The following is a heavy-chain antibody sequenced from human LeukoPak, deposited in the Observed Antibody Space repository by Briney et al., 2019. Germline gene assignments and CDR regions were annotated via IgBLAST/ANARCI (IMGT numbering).Heavy chain of an antibody. D-gene: IGHD1-26*01. Sequence: GASVKVSCKAFGYTFTSNYMHWVRQAPGQGPEWMGVISPSGGSTTYAQKFQGRVTLTRDMSTSTDYLELSSLRSEDTAVYYCARESNMGAKVSWGQGTLVTVSS. J-gene: IGHJ4*02. V-gene: IGHV1-46*01. CDR1: GYTFTSNY. CDR3: ARESNMGAKVS. CDR2: ISPSGGST.